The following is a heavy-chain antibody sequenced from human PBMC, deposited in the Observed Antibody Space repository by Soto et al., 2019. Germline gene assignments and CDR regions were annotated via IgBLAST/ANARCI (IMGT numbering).Heavy chain of an antibody. V-gene: IGHV3-30*18. CDR3: AKDGSGSYPPYFDY. J-gene: IGHJ4*02. D-gene: IGHD3-10*01. CDR2: ISYDGSNK. CDR1: GFTFSSYG. Sequence: QVQLVESGGGVVQPGRSLRLSCAASGFTFSSYGMHWVRQAPGKGLEWVAVISYDGSNKYYADSVKGRFTISRDNSKNTLYLQMNSLRAEDTAVYYCAKDGSGSYPPYFDYWGQGTLVTVSS.